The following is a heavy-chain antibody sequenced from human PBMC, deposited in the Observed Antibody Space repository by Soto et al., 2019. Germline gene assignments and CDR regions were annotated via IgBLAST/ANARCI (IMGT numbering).Heavy chain of an antibody. V-gene: IGHV1-69*13. CDR2: IIPIFGTA. D-gene: IGHD5-18*01. Sequence: ASVKVSCKASGGTFSSYAISWVRQAPGQGLEWMGGIIPIFGTANYAQKFQGRVTITADESTSTAYMELSSLRSEDTAVYYCAIQLWFEGILYYYGMDVWGQGTTVTVSS. CDR1: GGTFSSYA. J-gene: IGHJ6*02. CDR3: AIQLWFEGILYYYGMDV.